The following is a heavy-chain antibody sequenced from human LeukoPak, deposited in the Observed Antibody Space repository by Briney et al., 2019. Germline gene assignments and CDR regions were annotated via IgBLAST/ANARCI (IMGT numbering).Heavy chain of an antibody. Sequence: SETLSLTCTVSGGSISSYYWSWIRQPPGKGLEWIGYIYYSGSTNYNPSLKSRVTLSVDTSKNQFSLKLSSVTAADTAVYYCASSTPTDSSSWYPYYYYYYGMDVWGQGTTVTVSS. V-gene: IGHV4-59*01. D-gene: IGHD6-13*01. CDR2: IYYSGST. J-gene: IGHJ6*02. CDR3: ASSTPTDSSSWYPYYYYYYGMDV. CDR1: GGSISSYY.